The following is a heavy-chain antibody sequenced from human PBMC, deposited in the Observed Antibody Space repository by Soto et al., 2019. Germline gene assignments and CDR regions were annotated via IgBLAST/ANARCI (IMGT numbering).Heavy chain of an antibody. V-gene: IGHV1-18*01. CDR1: GYTFFTYD. CDR2: ISTYSGDT. J-gene: IGHJ5*02. D-gene: IGHD5-12*01. CDR3: ARHHGPTTSENWFDP. Sequence: ASGKVSFKASGYTFFTYDISWVRQAPGQGLEWMGWISTYSGDTKYAQKFQGRVTMTTDTSTTTAYLELRSLRSDDTAVYYCARHHGPTTSENWFDPWGQVTLVTVSS.